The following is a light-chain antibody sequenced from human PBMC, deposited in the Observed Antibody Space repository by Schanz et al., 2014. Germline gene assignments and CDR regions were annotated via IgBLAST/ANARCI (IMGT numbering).Light chain of an antibody. J-gene: IGLJ2*01. V-gene: IGLV2-23*01. Sequence: SALTQPASVSGSPGQSITISCTGTSSDVGSNNIVSWYQQHPGKAPKLMIYEGTKRPLGVSNRFSGSKSGNTASLTISGLQAEDEADYYCCSYAGSYTLEVFGGGTKLTVL. CDR1: SSDVGSNNI. CDR2: EGT. CDR3: CSYAGSYTLEV.